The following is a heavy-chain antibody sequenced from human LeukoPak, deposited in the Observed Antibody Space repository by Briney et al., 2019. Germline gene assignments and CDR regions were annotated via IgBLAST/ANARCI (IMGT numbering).Heavy chain of an antibody. CDR3: ARFLITIFGVVECPFDY. CDR1: GYTFTSYG. CDR2: ISAYNGNT. J-gene: IGHJ4*02. D-gene: IGHD3-3*01. Sequence: WASVKVSCKASGYTFTSYGISWVRQAPGQGLEWMGWISAYNGNTNYAQKLQGRVTMTTDTSTSTAYMELRSLRSDDTAVYYCARFLITIFGVVECPFDYWGQGTLVTVSS. V-gene: IGHV1-18*01.